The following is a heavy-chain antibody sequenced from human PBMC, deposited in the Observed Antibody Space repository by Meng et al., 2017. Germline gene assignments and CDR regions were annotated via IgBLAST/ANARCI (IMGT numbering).Heavy chain of an antibody. V-gene: IGHV2-5*02. CDR1: GFSRTTRGMG. CDR2: VYWDNDD. D-gene: IGHD3-10*01. CDR3: ACVANRLRVRYFDS. Sequence: PWNVAWPPLVKPTQTLPLTCTFSGFSRTTRGMGVGWIRQPPGKPLEWLTLVYWDNDDRYSPFLRNRLSITNDTSKNQVFLRLTNMDPVYSGTYCCACVANRLRVRYFDSSRQGILVTVSS. J-gene: IGHJ4*02.